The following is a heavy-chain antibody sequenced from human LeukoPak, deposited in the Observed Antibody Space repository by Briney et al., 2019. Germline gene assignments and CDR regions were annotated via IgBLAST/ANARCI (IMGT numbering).Heavy chain of an antibody. CDR2: INPSGGST. J-gene: IGHJ3*02. D-gene: IGHD6-13*01. CDR1: GYTFTSYY. V-gene: IGHV1-46*01. Sequence: ASVKVSCKASGYTFTSYYMHWVRQAPGQGLEWMGIINPSGGSTSYAQKFQGRVTMTRDTSTSTVYMELSSLRSEDTAVYYCARGRIAAAGLDAFDIWGQGTMVTVSS. CDR3: ARGRIAAAGLDAFDI.